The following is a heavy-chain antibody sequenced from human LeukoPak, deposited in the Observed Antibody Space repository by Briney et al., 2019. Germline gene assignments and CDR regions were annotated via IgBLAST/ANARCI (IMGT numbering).Heavy chain of an antibody. D-gene: IGHD3-16*01. CDR1: GGSISSGDYY. CDR2: IYYSGST. Sequence: KSSETLSLTCTVSGGSISSGDYYWSWIRQPPGKGLEWIGYIYYSGSTYYNPSLKSRVTISVDTSKNQFSLKLSSATAADTAVYYCARHFWGSGSAGAFDIWGQGTMVTVSS. J-gene: IGHJ3*02. V-gene: IGHV4-30-4*01. CDR3: ARHFWGSGSAGAFDI.